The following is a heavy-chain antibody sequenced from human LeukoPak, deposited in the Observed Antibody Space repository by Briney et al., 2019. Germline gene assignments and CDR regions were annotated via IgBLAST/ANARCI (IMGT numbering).Heavy chain of an antibody. D-gene: IGHD3-22*01. Sequence: GESLKISCKGSGYRFTNYWIGWVRQMPGKGLELMGSIYPGDSDIRYSPSFQGQVTISADKSFTTAYLQWRSLKASDTAIYYCTRQGVYYSASSALYYGGQGTRVTVSS. J-gene: IGHJ4*02. CDR3: TRQGVYYSASSALYY. CDR2: IYPGDSDI. CDR1: GYRFTNYW. V-gene: IGHV5-51*01.